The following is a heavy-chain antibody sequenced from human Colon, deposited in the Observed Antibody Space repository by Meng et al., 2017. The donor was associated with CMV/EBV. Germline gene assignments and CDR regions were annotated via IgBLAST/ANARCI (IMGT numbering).Heavy chain of an antibody. J-gene: IGHJ4*02. CDR1: GYAFIDYY. D-gene: IGHD6-25*01. CDR3: ARGSQSQRLLDY. Sequence: ASVKVSCKASGYAFIDYYIHWVRQAPGQSLEWTGWMNSDAGNTVYAPQFRGRVTMTRDTSINTAYMELRSLKSDDTAVYYCARGSQSQRLLDYWGQGTLVTVSS. V-gene: IGHV1-2*02. CDR2: MNSDAGNT.